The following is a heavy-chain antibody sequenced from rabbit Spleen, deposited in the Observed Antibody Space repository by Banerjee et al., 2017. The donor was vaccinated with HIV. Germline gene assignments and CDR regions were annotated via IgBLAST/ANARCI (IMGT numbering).Heavy chain of an antibody. CDR2: IDAGSSGFT. Sequence: QQQLEESGGGLVKPGGTLTLTCKASGISVGISDYMCWVRQAPGKGLEWIACIDAGSSGFTYYATWAKGRFTISKTSSTTVTLQMTSLTAADTATYFCARDAGSSFSSYGMDLWGPGTLVTVS. CDR1: GISVGISDY. CDR3: ARDAGSSFSSYGMDL. V-gene: IGHV1S45*01. D-gene: IGHD8-1*01. J-gene: IGHJ6*01.